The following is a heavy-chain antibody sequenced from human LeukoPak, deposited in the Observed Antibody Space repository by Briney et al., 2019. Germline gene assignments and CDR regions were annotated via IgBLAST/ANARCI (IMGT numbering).Heavy chain of an antibody. J-gene: IGHJ6*02. V-gene: IGHV3-74*01. CDR3: ASDRVYYGLDV. CDR2: IKNDGYET. Sequence: PGRSPRLSCAASGFTFSSYWMHWVRQAPGKGLMWVSRIKNDGYETNYADSVKGRFTISRDNAKSTLYLQMNSLTVEDTAVYYCASDRVYYGLDVWGQGTTVSVSS. CDR1: GFTFSSYW.